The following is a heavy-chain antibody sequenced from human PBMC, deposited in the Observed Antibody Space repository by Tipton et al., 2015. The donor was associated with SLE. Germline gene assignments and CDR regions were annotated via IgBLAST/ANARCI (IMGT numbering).Heavy chain of an antibody. V-gene: IGHV3-23*01. J-gene: IGHJ6*03. Sequence: SLRLSCAASGFTFSNYAMSWVRQAPGQGLQWVSSIAISETKTYYADSVKGRFTISRDNSKNTLYLQMNSLRAEDTAVYYCARVRSYYYMDVWGKGTTVTVSS. D-gene: IGHD1-14*01. CDR2: IAISETKT. CDR3: ARVRSYYYMDV. CDR1: GFTFSNYA.